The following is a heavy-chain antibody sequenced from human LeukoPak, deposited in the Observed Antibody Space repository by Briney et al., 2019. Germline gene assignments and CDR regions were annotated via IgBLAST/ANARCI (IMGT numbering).Heavy chain of an antibody. Sequence: GESLKISCKGSGYSFTTYWIGWVRQMPGKGLEWMGIINPGDSDTRYSPSFQGQVTISADKSISTAYLQWSSLQASDTAMYYCARNLDIAVAGYYFDYWGQGTLVTVSS. J-gene: IGHJ4*02. D-gene: IGHD6-19*01. CDR3: ARNLDIAVAGYYFDY. CDR2: INPGDSDT. CDR1: GYSFTTYW. V-gene: IGHV5-51*01.